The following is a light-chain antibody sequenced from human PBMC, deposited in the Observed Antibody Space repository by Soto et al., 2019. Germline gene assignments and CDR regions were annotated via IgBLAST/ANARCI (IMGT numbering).Light chain of an antibody. J-gene: IGLJ1*01. Sequence: QAVVTQPPSASGSPGQSVTISCTGTSSDVGSYNYVSLYQQHPGKAPKLMIYEVSKRPSGVPDRFSGSKSSNTASLTVSGLQAEDEAYYYCSSYAGSNNWNFGTGTKLTVL. CDR3: SSYAGSNNWN. V-gene: IGLV2-8*01. CDR2: EVS. CDR1: SSDVGSYNY.